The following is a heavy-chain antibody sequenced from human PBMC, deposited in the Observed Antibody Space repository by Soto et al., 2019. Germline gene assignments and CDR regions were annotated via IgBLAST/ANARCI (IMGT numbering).Heavy chain of an antibody. CDR1: GFTFSGSA. V-gene: IGHV3-73*01. D-gene: IGHD2-21*02. J-gene: IGHJ6*02. CDR3: TRQWCGGDCYLGRGDYYYGMDV. CDR2: IRSKANSYAT. Sequence: GGSLRLSCAASGFTFSGSAMHWVRQASGKGLEWVGRIRSKANSYATAYAASVKGRFTISRDDSKNTAYPQMNSLKTEDTAVYYCTRQWCGGDCYLGRGDYYYGMDVWGQGTTVTVSS.